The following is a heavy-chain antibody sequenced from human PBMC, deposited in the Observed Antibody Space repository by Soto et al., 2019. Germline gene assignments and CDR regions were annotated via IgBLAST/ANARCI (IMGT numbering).Heavy chain of an antibody. CDR2: ISGSGRDT. CDR3: AKGDWLDDY. Sequence: GGSLRLSCTASGFTFSTYAMSWVRQAPGQGLVWVSVISGSGRDTQYADSVRGRFTVSRDNSKNTLDLQMNSLRVEDTAIYYCAKGDWLDDYWGQGALVTVSS. V-gene: IGHV3-23*01. CDR1: GFTFSTYA. J-gene: IGHJ4*02. D-gene: IGHD3-9*01.